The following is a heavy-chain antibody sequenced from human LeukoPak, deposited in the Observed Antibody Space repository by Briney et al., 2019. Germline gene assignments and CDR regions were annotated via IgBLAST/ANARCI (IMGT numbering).Heavy chain of an antibody. D-gene: IGHD3-16*02. V-gene: IGHV5-51*01. Sequence: GESLKISCKGSGYSFTSYWIGWVRQMPGKGLEWMGIIYPGDSDTRYSPSFQGQATISADKSISTAYLQWSSLKASDTAMYYCARVSHYVWGSYRYTPFDYWGQGTLVTVSS. CDR3: ARVSHYVWGSYRYTPFDY. CDR2: IYPGDSDT. J-gene: IGHJ4*02. CDR1: GYSFTSYW.